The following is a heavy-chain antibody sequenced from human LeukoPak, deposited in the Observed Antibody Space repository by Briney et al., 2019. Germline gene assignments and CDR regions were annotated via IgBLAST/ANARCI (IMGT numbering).Heavy chain of an antibody. CDR3: VRSFTYWWWFDP. V-gene: IGHV3-33*01. CDR1: GFTFSSYG. J-gene: IGHJ5*02. Sequence: PGTSLRLSCGASGFTFSSYGMHWVRQAPGRGLERVAVIWSDGSEIHYADSVEGRFTISRDNSENMMYLQMNNLRAEDTAVYYCVRSFTYWWWFDPWGQGTLVTVSS. D-gene: IGHD2-8*02. CDR2: IWSDGSEI.